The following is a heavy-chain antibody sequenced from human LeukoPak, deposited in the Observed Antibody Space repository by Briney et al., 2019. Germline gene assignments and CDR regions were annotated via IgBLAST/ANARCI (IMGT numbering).Heavy chain of an antibody. Sequence: GESLKISCKGSGYSFTSYWISWVRQMPGKGLEWMGRIDPSDSYTNYSPSFQGHVTISADKSISTAYLQWSSLKASDTAMYYCVRALRYSSSWYVNWFDPWGQGILVTVSS. D-gene: IGHD6-13*01. V-gene: IGHV5-10-1*01. CDR3: VRALRYSSSWYVNWFDP. J-gene: IGHJ5*02. CDR1: GYSFTSYW. CDR2: IDPSDSYT.